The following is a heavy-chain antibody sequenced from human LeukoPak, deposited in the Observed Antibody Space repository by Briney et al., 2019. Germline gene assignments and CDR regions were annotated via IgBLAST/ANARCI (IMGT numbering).Heavy chain of an antibody. J-gene: IGHJ4*02. CDR1: GFTFSSYS. V-gene: IGHV3-21*01. CDR2: ISSSSSYI. CDR3: ARDHAVAGPLDY. D-gene: IGHD6-19*01. Sequence: GSLRLSCAASGFTFSSYSMNWVRQAPGKGLEWVSSISSSSSYIYYADSVKGRFTISRDNAKNSLYLQMNSLRAEDTAVYYCARDHAVAGPLDYWGQGTLVTVSS.